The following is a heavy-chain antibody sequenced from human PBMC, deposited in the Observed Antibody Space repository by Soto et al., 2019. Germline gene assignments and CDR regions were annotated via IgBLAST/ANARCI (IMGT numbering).Heavy chain of an antibody. V-gene: IGHV1-18*01. CDR3: AREDNCSGGSCYGY. CDR2: ISAYNGNT. CDR1: GYTFTSYG. D-gene: IGHD2-15*01. Sequence: GASVKVSCKASGYTFTSYGISWVRQAPGQGLEWMGWISAYNGNTNYAQKLQGRVTMTTDTSTSTAYMELSSLRSEDTAVYYCAREDNCSGGSCYGYWGQGTLVTVSS. J-gene: IGHJ4*02.